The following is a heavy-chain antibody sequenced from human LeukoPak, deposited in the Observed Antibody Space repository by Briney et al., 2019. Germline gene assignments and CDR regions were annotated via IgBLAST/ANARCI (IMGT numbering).Heavy chain of an antibody. CDR1: GFTFSNAW. V-gene: IGHV4-4*02. Sequence: GSLRLSCAASGFTFSNAWMSWVRQAPGKGLEWIGEIYHSGSTNYNPSLKSRVTISVDKSKNQFSLKLSSVTAADTAVYYCARDRCTNGVCYTVDCSGGSCYSYGMDVWGQGTTVTVSS. D-gene: IGHD2-8*01. CDR2: IYHSGST. CDR3: ARDRCTNGVCYTVDCSGGSCYSYGMDV. J-gene: IGHJ6*02.